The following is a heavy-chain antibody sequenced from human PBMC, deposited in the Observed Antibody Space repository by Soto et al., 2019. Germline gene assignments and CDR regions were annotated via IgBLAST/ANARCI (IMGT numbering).Heavy chain of an antibody. V-gene: IGHV4-39*01. CDR2: IYHTGNA. CDR3: ASWAGHSATFFFSGPFDY. J-gene: IGHJ4*02. D-gene: IGHD1-26*01. Sequence: SQTLSLTCSVSGDSISNSRFYWAWIRQPPGEGLEWIGSIYHTGNAYYNPSLKSRVTISVDTSKNQFSLKLTSVTAADAALYYCASWAGHSATFFFSGPFDYWGQGTLVTVSS. CDR1: GDSISNSRFY.